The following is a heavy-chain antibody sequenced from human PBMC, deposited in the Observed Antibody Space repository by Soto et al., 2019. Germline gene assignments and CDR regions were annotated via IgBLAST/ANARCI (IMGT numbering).Heavy chain of an antibody. Sequence: PGGSLRLSCTTSGFNFGDYAISWFRQAPGKGLEWVSTFSGSGGNIYYAESVKGRLTISRDDSKNTLYLQMNSLRVEDTAVYYCAKDPPWTVGPLAMDVWGQGTTVTVSS. D-gene: IGHD2-2*01. J-gene: IGHJ6*02. V-gene: IGHV3-23*01. CDR2: FSGSGGNI. CDR3: AKDPPWTVGPLAMDV. CDR1: GFNFGDYA.